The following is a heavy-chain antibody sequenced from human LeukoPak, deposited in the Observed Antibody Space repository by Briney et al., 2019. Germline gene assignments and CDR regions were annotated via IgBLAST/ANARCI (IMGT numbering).Heavy chain of an antibody. CDR1: GFTFSSYG. Sequence: SGGSLRLSCAASGFTFSSYGMHWVRQAPGKGLEWVAFIRYDGSNKYYADSVKGRLTISRDNSENTLYLQMNSLRAEDTAVYYCAKDPGIAAAGTSYFQHWGQGTMVTVSS. CDR3: AKDPGIAAAGTSYFQH. CDR2: IRYDGSNK. V-gene: IGHV3-30*02. D-gene: IGHD6-13*01. J-gene: IGHJ1*01.